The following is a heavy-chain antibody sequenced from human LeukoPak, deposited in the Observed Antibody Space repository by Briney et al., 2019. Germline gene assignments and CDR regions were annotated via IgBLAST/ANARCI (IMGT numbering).Heavy chain of an antibody. J-gene: IGHJ4*02. CDR1: GYTFTNYG. CDR2: ISGYQGRT. V-gene: IGHV1-18*01. D-gene: IGHD5-24*01. CDR3: ARSDVGTITAGPFNY. Sequence: GASVKVSCKASGYTFTNYGITWVRQAPGQGLEWMCWISGYQGRTKYAQNFQGRVTMTIDTSTSTAYMDLRSLRSDDTAIYFCARSDVGTITAGPFNYWGQGTLVAVSS.